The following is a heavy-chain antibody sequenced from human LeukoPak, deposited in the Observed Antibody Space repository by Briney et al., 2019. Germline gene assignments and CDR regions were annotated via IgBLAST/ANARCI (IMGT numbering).Heavy chain of an antibody. CDR1: GYTFTSYD. J-gene: IGHJ6*03. CDR3: ARGVRLRGGYYYYYMDV. D-gene: IGHD4-17*01. CDR2: MNPNSGNT. V-gene: IGHV1-8*03. Sequence: VASVKVSCKASGYTFTSYDINWVRQATGQGLEWMGWMNPNSGNTGYAQKFQGRVTITRNTSISTAYMELSSLRSEDTAVYYCARGVRLRGGYYYYYMDVWGKGTTVTVSS.